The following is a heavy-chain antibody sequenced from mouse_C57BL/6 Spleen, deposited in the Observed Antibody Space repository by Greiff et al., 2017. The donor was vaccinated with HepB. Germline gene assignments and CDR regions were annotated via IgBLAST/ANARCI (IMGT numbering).Heavy chain of an antibody. D-gene: IGHD4-1*01. J-gene: IGHJ4*01. Sequence: QVQLQQPGAELVKPGASVKLSCKASGYTFTSYWMHWVKQRPGQGLEWIGMIHPNSGSTNYNEKFKSKATLTVDKSSSTAYMQLSSLTSEDSAVYYCARSAGIYAMDYWGQGTSVTVSS. CDR2: IHPNSGST. CDR3: ARSAGIYAMDY. CDR1: GYTFTSYW. V-gene: IGHV1-64*01.